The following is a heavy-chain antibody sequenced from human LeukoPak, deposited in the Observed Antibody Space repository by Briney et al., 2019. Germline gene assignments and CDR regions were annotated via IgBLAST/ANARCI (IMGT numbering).Heavy chain of an antibody. CDR2: ISSRSSNI. CDR3: ARVGEQLGFDY. V-gene: IGHV3-21*01. J-gene: IGHJ4*02. Sequence: PGGSLRLSCAASGFTFSGFSMNWVRQTPGKGLEWVSSISSRSSNIYYADSMKGRFTISRDNAKNSLYLQMNSQRAEDTAVYYCARVGEQLGFDYWGQGTLVTVSS. CDR1: GFTFSGFS. D-gene: IGHD3-10*01.